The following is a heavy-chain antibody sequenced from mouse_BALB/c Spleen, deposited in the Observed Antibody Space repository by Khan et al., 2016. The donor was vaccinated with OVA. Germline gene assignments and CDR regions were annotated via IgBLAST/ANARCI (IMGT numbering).Heavy chain of an antibody. CDR1: GYSITSGYS. CDR2: IHYSGRT. D-gene: IGHD1-2*01. CDR3: ASSRIITTATSFYFDY. J-gene: IGHJ2*01. Sequence: EVQLQESGPDLVKPSQSLSLTCTVSGYSITSGYSWHWIRQFPGNKLEWMGYIHYSGRTNYNPSLKSRISITRDTSKNQFFLQLNSMTTEDAATVYCASSRIITTATSFYFDYWGQGTTLTVSS. V-gene: IGHV3-1*02.